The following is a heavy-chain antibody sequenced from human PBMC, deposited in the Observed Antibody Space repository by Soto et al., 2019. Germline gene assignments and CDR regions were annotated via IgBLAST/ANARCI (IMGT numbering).Heavy chain of an antibody. Sequence: SETLSLTCTVSGGSISSSSYYWGWIRQPPGKGLEWIGSIYYSGSTYYNPSLKSRVTISVDTSKNQFSLKLSSVTAADTAVYYCARQGTYYYDSSGSVYYFDYWGQGTLVTVSS. D-gene: IGHD3-22*01. CDR3: ARQGTYYYDSSGSVYYFDY. J-gene: IGHJ4*02. V-gene: IGHV4-39*01. CDR2: IYYSGST. CDR1: GGSISSSSYY.